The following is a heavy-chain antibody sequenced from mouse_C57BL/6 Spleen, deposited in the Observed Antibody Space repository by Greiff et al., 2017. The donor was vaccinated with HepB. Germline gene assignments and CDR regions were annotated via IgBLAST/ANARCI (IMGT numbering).Heavy chain of an antibody. CDR3: AREGQLQYFDY. V-gene: IGHV3-1*01. Sequence: VQLKESGPGMVKPSQSLSLTCTVTGYSITSGYDWHWIRHFPGNKLEWMGYISYSGSTNYNPSLKSRISITHDTSKNHFFLKLNSVTTEDTATYYCAREGQLQYFDYWGQGTTLTVSS. D-gene: IGHD6-1*01. J-gene: IGHJ2*01. CDR2: ISYSGST. CDR1: GYSITSGYD.